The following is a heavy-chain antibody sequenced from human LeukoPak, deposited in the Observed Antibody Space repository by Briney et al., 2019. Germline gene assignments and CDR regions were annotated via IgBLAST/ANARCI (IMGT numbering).Heavy chain of an antibody. CDR3: ARWGTAGTAYFDY. Sequence: GASVKVSCKVSGYTFTGYYMHWVRQAPGQGLEWMGWINPNSGGTNYAQKFQGRVTMTRDTSISTAYMELSRLRSDDTAVYYCARWGTAGTAYFDYWGQGTLVTVSS. V-gene: IGHV1-2*02. CDR2: INPNSGGT. CDR1: GYTFTGYY. D-gene: IGHD6-13*01. J-gene: IGHJ4*02.